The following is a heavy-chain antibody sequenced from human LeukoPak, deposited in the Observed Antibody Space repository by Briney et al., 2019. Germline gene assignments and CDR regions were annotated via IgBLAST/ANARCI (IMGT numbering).Heavy chain of an antibody. CDR1: GGSISTYY. D-gene: IGHD5-12*01. Sequence: SETLSLTCAVSGGSISTYYWSWIRQPPGKGLEWIGYIYYSGSTNYKPSLKRRVSISVDTAKNPFSLKLSSLTAADTAVYYCARQWCSYGGYYYDAFNIWGQGTMVTVSS. CDR2: IYYSGST. V-gene: IGHV4-59*08. J-gene: IGHJ3*02. CDR3: ARQWCSYGGYYYDAFNI.